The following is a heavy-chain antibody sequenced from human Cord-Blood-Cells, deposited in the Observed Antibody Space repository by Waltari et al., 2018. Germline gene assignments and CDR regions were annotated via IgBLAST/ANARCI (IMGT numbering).Heavy chain of an antibody. Sequence: QVQLQQWGAGLLKPSETLSLTCAVYGGSFSGYHWSWLRQPPGKGLEWIGEINHSGSTNYNPSLKSRVTISVDTSKNQFSLKLSSVTAADTAVYYCASCPSAAGTRSNWFDPWGQGTLVTVSS. J-gene: IGHJ5*02. D-gene: IGHD6-13*01. CDR1: GGSFSGYH. CDR2: INHSGST. CDR3: ASCPSAAGTRSNWFDP. V-gene: IGHV4-34*01.